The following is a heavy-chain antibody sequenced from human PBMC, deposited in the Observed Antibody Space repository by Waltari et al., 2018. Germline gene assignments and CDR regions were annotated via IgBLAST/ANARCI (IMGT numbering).Heavy chain of an antibody. Sequence: EVQLLESGGGLVQPGGSLRLSCTASGFNFRDYAMGWVRQAPGQGLEWVSSISGNDWRNDGKTFYADSVKGRFTISRDNFKNMLYLQMNSLRVEDTAVYYCAKDPDALRFLEWSPPGYYFHSWGPGTLVTVSS. V-gene: IGHV3-23*01. CDR3: AKDPDALRFLEWSPPGYYFHS. CDR2: ISGNDWRNDGKT. D-gene: IGHD3-3*01. CDR1: GFNFRDYA. J-gene: IGHJ4*02.